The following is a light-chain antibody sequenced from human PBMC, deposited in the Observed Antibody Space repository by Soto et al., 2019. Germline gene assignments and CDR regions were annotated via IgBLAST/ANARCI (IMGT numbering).Light chain of an antibody. V-gene: IGKV3-20*01. CDR2: DAS. J-gene: IGKJ3*01. CDR1: QSLTSTY. CDR3: QQYGSSPGLFT. Sequence: EIVLTQSPGTLSLSPGERATLSCRASQSLTSTYLAWYQQKPGQAPRLLIYDASSRATGIPDRFSGSGSGTDFTLTISRLEPEDFAVYYCQQYGSSPGLFTFGPGTKVDIK.